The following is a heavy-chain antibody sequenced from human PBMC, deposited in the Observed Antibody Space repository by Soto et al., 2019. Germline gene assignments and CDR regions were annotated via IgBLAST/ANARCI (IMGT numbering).Heavy chain of an antibody. J-gene: IGHJ4*02. D-gene: IGHD2-2*01. CDR3: ARGHNIVVVPAATPFDY. CDR2: IYYSGST. Sequence: TLSLTCTVSGGSISSGDYYWSWIRQPPGKGLEWIGYIYYSGSTYYNPSLKSRVTISVDTSKNQFSLKLSSVTAADTAVYYCARGHNIVVVPAATPFDYWGQGTLVTVSS. CDR1: GGSISSGDYY. V-gene: IGHV4-30-4*01.